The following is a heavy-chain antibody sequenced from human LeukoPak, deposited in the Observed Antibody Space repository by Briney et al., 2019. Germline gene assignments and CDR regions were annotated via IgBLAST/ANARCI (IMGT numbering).Heavy chain of an antibody. CDR2: IIGMFGTA. J-gene: IGHJ1*01. D-gene: IGHD5-18*01. CDR1: GGTFSSYS. CDR3: ARGRGYSHGFLEL. V-gene: IGHV1-69*05. Sequence: SVRVSCMSSGGTFSSYSFSWVRQAPGQGLEWIGGIIGMFGTANYAQMFQGRVTITTEKFTSSAYMELSSLRSDDTAVYYCARGRGYSHGFLELWGPRTLVTVSS.